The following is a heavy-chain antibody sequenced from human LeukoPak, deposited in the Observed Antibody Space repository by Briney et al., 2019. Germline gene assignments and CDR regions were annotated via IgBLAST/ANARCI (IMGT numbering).Heavy chain of an antibody. V-gene: IGHV3-30*18. Sequence: PGRSLRLSCAASGFTFSTYAMHWVRQAPGKGLEWVAVISYDGSNKYYADSVKGRFTISRDNSKNTLYLQMNTLRAEDTAVYYCAKDVSWNWFDPWAREPWSPSPQ. CDR3: AKDVSWNWFDP. J-gene: IGHJ5*02. CDR1: GFTFSTYA. CDR2: ISYDGSNK.